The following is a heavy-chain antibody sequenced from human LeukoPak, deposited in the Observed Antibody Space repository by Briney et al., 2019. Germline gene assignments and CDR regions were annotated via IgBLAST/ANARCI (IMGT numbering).Heavy chain of an antibody. CDR3: ARETYSNILTGTDY. J-gene: IGHJ4*02. CDR2: ISTYDDNI. D-gene: IGHD3-9*01. Sequence: ASVKVSCKASGYTFTTYGLSWVRQAPGQGLEWQGWISTYDDNIKYAQSLQGRLTLTIGTSTSTAYMELRSLTSDDTAVYYCARETYSNILTGTDYWGPGTLVTVSS. V-gene: IGHV1-18*01. CDR1: GYTFTTYG.